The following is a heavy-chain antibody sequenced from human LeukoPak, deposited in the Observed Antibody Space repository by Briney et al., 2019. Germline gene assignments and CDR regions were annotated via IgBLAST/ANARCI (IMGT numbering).Heavy chain of an antibody. Sequence: GGSLRLSCAASGFIFDSYAMSWVRQAPGKGLEWVSAVNNAGGSTYYADSVKGRFTVSRDNSKNTVYLQMRSLRAEDTAIYYCAKRGGSSWSYFDYWGQGALVTVSS. J-gene: IGHJ4*02. D-gene: IGHD6-13*01. V-gene: IGHV3-23*01. CDR1: GFIFDSYA. CDR2: VNNAGGST. CDR3: AKRGGSSWSYFDY.